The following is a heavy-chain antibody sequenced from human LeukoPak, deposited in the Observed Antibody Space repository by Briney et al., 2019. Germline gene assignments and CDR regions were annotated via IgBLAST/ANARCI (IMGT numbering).Heavy chain of an antibody. J-gene: IGHJ5*02. CDR2: ISGSGTI. Sequence: SQTLSLTCTVSGGSIHSYWSWIRQPAGKGLEWIGRISGSGTITYNPALQSRLTISIDTSKNQFSLKLMSVTAADTAVYYCARDSGTTGEVKFDPWGQGTLVTVSS. V-gene: IGHV4-4*07. D-gene: IGHD3-10*01. CDR3: ARDSGTTGEVKFDP. CDR1: GGSIHSY.